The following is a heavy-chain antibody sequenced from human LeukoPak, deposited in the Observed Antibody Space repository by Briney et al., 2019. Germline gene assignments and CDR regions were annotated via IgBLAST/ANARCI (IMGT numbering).Heavy chain of an antibody. CDR2: IYSGGST. Sequence: GGSLRLSCAASGFTVSSNYMSWVRQAPGKGLEWVSVIYSGGSTYYADSVKGRFTISRDNSKNTLYLQMNSLRAEDTAVYYCARVRSYGTFDYWGQGTLVTVTS. CDR1: GFTVSSNY. CDR3: ARVRSYGTFDY. V-gene: IGHV3-53*01. D-gene: IGHD5-18*01. J-gene: IGHJ4*02.